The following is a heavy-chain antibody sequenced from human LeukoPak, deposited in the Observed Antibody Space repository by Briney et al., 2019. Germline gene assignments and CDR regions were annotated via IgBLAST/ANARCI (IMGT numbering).Heavy chain of an antibody. D-gene: IGHD4-11*01. J-gene: IGHJ3*02. CDR3: ARGSLTTRRGAFDI. CDR1: GGSISSSNW. Sequence: SETLSLTCAVSGGSISSSNWWSWVRPPPGKGLEWIGEIYHSGSTNYNPSLKSRVTISVDKSKNQFSLKLSSVTAADTAVYYCARGSLTTRRGAFDIWGQGTMVTVSS. V-gene: IGHV4-4*02. CDR2: IYHSGST.